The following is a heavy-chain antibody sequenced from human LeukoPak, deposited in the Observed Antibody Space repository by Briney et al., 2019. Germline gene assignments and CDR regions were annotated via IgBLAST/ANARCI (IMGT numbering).Heavy chain of an antibody. Sequence: SEALSLTCVVYGGSFSGYYWSWIRQPPGKGLEWIGEINHSGSTNYNPSLKSRVTISVDTSKNQFSLKLSSVTAADTAVYYCARAAWAVAGTFDYWGQGTLVTVSS. CDR3: ARAAWAVAGTFDY. CDR2: INHSGST. J-gene: IGHJ4*02. D-gene: IGHD6-19*01. V-gene: IGHV4-34*01. CDR1: GGSFSGYY.